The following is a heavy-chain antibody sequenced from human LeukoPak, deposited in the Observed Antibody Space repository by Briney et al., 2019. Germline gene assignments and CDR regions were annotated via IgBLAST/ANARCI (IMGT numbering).Heavy chain of an antibody. D-gene: IGHD2-2*01. J-gene: IGHJ4*02. Sequence: GGSLRLSCAASGFTFTSYWMSWVRQAPGKGLEWVANIKQDGSVKYYVDSVKGRFTISRDDAKNSLYLQMNSRRGEDTALYYCVRDRGYCGSTNCVGLFDNWGQGTLVTVSS. CDR3: VRDRGYCGSTNCVGLFDN. V-gene: IGHV3-7*01. CDR1: GFTFTSYW. CDR2: IKQDGSVK.